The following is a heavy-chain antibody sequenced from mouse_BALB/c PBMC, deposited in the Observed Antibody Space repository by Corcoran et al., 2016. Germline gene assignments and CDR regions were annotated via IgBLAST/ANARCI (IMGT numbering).Heavy chain of an antibody. Sequence: DVQLQASGPGLVKPSQSLSLTCSVTGYSITSGYYWNWIRQFPGNKLEWMGYISYDGSNNYNPSLKNRISINRDTSKNQFFLKWNSVTTEDTATYYCATLLRPFDYWGQGTTLTVSS. CDR3: ATLLRPFDY. J-gene: IGHJ2*01. CDR1: GYSITSGYY. D-gene: IGHD1-2*01. CDR2: ISYDGSN. V-gene: IGHV3-6*02.